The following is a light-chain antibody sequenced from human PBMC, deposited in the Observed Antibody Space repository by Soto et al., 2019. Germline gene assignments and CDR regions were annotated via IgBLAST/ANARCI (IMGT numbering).Light chain of an antibody. CDR1: GSDVGGYNY. CDR3: SSFTSSSTVV. V-gene: IGLV2-14*01. Sequence: ALTQPASVSGSPGQSITISCTGTGSDVGGYNYVSWYQQHPGKAPKLMIYDVNNRPSGVSNRFSGSKSGNTASLTISGLQAEDEADYYCSSFTSSSTVVFGGGTKLTVL. J-gene: IGLJ2*01. CDR2: DVN.